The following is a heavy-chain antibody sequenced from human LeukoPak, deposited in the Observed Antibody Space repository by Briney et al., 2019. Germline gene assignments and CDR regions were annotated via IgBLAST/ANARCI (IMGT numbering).Heavy chain of an antibody. CDR1: GGSFSGYY. J-gene: IGHJ4*02. CDR2: INHSGST. Sequence: SETLSLTCAVYGGSFSGYYWSWIRQPPGKGLEWIGEINHSGSTNYNPSLKSRVTISVDTSKNQFSLKLSSVTAADTAVYYCASSRYYYDSSGLDYWGQGTLVTASS. CDR3: ASSRYYYDSSGLDY. V-gene: IGHV4-34*01. D-gene: IGHD3-22*01.